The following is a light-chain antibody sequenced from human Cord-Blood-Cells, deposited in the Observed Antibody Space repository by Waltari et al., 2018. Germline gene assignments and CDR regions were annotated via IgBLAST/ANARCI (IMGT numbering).Light chain of an antibody. Sequence: QAVVTQEPSLTVSPGGTVTLTCGSSTGALTSGHYPYWFQQKPGQAPRTLIYDPSNKHSWTPARFSGSLLGGKAALTLSGAQPEDEAEYYCLLSYSGAWVFGGGTKLTVL. V-gene: IGLV7-46*01. J-gene: IGLJ3*02. CDR3: LLSYSGAWV. CDR2: DPS. CDR1: TGALTSGHY.